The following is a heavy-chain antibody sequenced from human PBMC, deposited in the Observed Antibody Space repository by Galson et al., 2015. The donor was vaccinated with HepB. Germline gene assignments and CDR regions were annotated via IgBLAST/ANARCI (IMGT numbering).Heavy chain of an antibody. D-gene: IGHD5-24*01. Sequence: SLRLSCAASGFTFSSYGMHWVRQAPGKGLEWVAVISYDGSNKYYADSVKGRFTISRDNSKNTLYLQMNSLRAEDTAVYYYAKDLSPGPPMSPAYGYTFDYWGQGTLVTASS. CDR3: AKDLSPGPPMSPAYGYTFDY. CDR1: GFTFSSYG. J-gene: IGHJ4*02. V-gene: IGHV3-30*18. CDR2: ISYDGSNK.